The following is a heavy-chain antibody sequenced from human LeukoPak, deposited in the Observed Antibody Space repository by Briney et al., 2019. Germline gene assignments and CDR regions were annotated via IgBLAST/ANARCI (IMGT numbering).Heavy chain of an antibody. CDR2: MNPNSGNT. J-gene: IGHJ4*02. D-gene: IGHD4-17*01. CDR3: ARGQGTTRPPSFDY. CDR1: GYTFTTYD. Sequence: SVTVSSKASGYTFTTYDINWVRQAAGQRLESMGWMNPNSGNTGYVQKFQGRVTMTRNTSISTAYMELSSLRSEDTAVYYCARGQGTTRPPSFDYWGQGTLVTVSS. V-gene: IGHV1-8*01.